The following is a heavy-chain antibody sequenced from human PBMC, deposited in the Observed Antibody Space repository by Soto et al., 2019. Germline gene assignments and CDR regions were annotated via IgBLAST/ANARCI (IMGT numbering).Heavy chain of an antibody. CDR2: IYFSGRT. J-gene: IGHJ4*02. D-gene: IGHD3-9*01. CDR3: ARHPGYYDILTGYTTYYFDY. CDR1: GGSISSGANY. V-gene: IGHV4-39*01. Sequence: PSETLSLTCTVSGGSISSGANYWDWIRQPPGKGLEWIGSIYFSGRTYLNPSLKSRVTISVDTSKNQFSLNLSSVTAADTAVYYCARHPGYYDILTGYTTYYFDYWGQGILVTVSS.